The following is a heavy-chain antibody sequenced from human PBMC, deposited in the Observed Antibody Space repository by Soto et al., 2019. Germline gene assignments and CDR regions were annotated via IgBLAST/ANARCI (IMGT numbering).Heavy chain of an antibody. V-gene: IGHV3-7*01. J-gene: IGHJ4*02. CDR2: IKQDGSEK. CDR1: GFTFSSYW. D-gene: IGHD4-17*01. CDR3: ARDGGCGDYIYSGRRGFDY. Sequence: EVQLVESGGGLVQPGGSLRLSCAASGFTFSSYWMSWVRQAPGKGLEWVANIKQDGSEKYYVDSVKGRFTISRDNAKNSLYLQMNSLRAEDTAVYYCARDGGCGDYIYSGRRGFDYWGQGTLVTVSS.